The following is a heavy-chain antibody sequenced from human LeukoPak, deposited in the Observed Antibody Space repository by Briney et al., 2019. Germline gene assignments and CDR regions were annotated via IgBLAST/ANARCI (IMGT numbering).Heavy chain of an antibody. CDR2: ISSGDSGT. D-gene: IGHD1-26*01. Sequence: PGGSLRLSCAASGFTFPNYVMSWVRQAPGKGLEWVSGISSGDSGTFYADSVKGRFTISRDNSKNTVYLQLNSLRADDSAVYYCAKGGAGYLDYWGQGTLVTVSS. CDR1: GFTFPNYV. J-gene: IGHJ4*02. CDR3: AKGGAGYLDY. V-gene: IGHV3-23*01.